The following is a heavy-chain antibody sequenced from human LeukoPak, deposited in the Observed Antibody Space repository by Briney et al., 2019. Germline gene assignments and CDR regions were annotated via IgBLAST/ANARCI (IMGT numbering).Heavy chain of an antibody. CDR3: ARGTSFGRGPFDY. CDR2: ISSTSGTI. D-gene: IGHD3-3*01. V-gene: IGHV3-48*04. J-gene: IGHJ4*02. Sequence: GGSLRLSCAASGFAFSTYWMDWVRQAPGKGLEWVAFISSTSGTIHYADSVKGRFTISRDNARNSLYLQMNSLRVEDTAVYYCARGTSFGRGPFDYWGQGTLVTVSS. CDR1: GFAFSTYW.